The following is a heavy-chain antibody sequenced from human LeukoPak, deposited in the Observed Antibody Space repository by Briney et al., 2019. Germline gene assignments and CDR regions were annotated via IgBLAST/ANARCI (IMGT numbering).Heavy chain of an antibody. CDR1: EVTFSTYT. CDR3: AGLRRAYYYYMDV. CDR2: ISGSGNYI. V-gene: IGHV3-21*06. Sequence: GGSLRLSCAASEVTFSTYTMTWVRQAPGKGLEWVSSISGSGNYIYYADSLKGRFTISRDNANNLLFLQMSSLRAEDTAVYFCAGLRRAYYYYMDVWGKGTTVTISS. J-gene: IGHJ6*03.